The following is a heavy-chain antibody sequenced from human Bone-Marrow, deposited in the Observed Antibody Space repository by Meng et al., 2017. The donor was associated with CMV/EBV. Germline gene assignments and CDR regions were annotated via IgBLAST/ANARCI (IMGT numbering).Heavy chain of an antibody. Sequence: GESLKISCEASGLFFSRSWMTWVRQAAGKGLEWVANIEPDGRSFYYAGSVRGRFTSSRDNAKKSLYLQMNSLRAEDTAVYYCASGDFHDSWGQGTLVTVPS. CDR2: IEPDGRSF. CDR3: ASGDFHDS. CDR1: GLFFSRSW. D-gene: IGHD2-21*01. V-gene: IGHV3-7*01. J-gene: IGHJ4*02.